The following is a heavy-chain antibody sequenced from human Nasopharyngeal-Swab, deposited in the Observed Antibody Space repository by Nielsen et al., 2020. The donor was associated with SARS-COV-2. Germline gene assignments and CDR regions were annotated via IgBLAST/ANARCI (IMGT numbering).Heavy chain of an antibody. J-gene: IGHJ3*02. Sequence: VRQAPGKGLEWVSPISSSSSYIYYADSVKGRFTISRDNAKNSLYLQMNSLRAEDTAVYYCARLQWLDTGIDAFDIWGQGTMVTVSS. CDR2: ISSSSSYI. D-gene: IGHD6-19*01. CDR3: ARLQWLDTGIDAFDI. V-gene: IGHV3-21*01.